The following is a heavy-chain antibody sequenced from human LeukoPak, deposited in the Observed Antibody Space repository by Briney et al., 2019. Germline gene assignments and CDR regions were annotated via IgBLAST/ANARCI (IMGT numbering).Heavy chain of an antibody. D-gene: IGHD5-12*01. CDR1: GLNFTFSNYG. V-gene: IGHV3-30*18. CDR2: ISFDGNSK. Sequence: PGRSLRLSCAASGLNFTFSNYGMRWVRQAPGKGLEWVAVISFDGNSKYYADSVKGRFTISRDNYKKTMYLQMNSLRAEDTAVYQRENAIYSGDGLENYDMDVWGQGTTVTVSS. J-gene: IGHJ6*02. CDR3: ENAIYSGDGLENYDMDV.